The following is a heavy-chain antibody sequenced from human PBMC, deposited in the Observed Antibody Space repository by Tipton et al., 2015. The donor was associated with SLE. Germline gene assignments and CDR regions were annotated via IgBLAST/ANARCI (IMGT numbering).Heavy chain of an antibody. V-gene: IGHV4-34*01. Sequence: TLSLTCAVSGYSISSGYYWSWIRQPPGKGLEWIGEINHSGGTNYNPSLKSRVTMSVDTSKNQFSLRLNSVTAADTAVYYCSRRGISFGADFDYWGPGTLVTVSS. CDR2: INHSGGT. CDR3: SRRGISFGADFDY. J-gene: IGHJ4*02. CDR1: GYSISSGYY. D-gene: IGHD3-16*01.